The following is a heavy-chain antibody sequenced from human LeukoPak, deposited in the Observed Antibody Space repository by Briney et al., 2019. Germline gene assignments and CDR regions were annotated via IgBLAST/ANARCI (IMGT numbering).Heavy chain of an antibody. CDR3: ARDLGSSWFYFSRSPRGLNWFDP. V-gene: IGHV4-39*07. CDR1: GDSINSTIYY. CDR2: VYYSGSP. D-gene: IGHD6-13*01. J-gene: IGHJ5*02. Sequence: PSETLSLTCTVSGDSINSTIYYWGWIRQPPGKGLEWIGSVYYSGSPYYNPSLKSRLTISVDTSTNQFSLKLNSVTAADTAVYYCARDLGSSWFYFSRSPRGLNWFDPWGQGTLVTVSS.